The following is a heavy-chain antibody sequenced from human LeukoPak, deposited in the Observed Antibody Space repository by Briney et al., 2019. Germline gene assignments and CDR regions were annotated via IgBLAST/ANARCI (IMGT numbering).Heavy chain of an antibody. J-gene: IGHJ6*03. Sequence: GESLKISWKGSGYSFTSYWIGWVRQMPGKGLWWMGIIYPGDSDTRYSPSFQGQVTISADKSISTAYLQWSNLKSSDTDMYYCARHEESITGTDYYYYYMDVWGKGTTVTVS. CDR2: IYPGDSDT. D-gene: IGHD1-7*01. CDR1: GYSFTSYW. V-gene: IGHV5-51*01. CDR3: ARHEESITGTDYYYYYMDV.